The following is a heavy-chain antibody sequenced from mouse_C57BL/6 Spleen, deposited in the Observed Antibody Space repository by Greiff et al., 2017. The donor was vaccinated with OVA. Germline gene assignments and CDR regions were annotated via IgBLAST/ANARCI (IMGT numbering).Heavy chain of an antibody. V-gene: IGHV1-31*01. J-gene: IGHJ3*01. CDR1: GYSFTGYY. CDR3: AGIYYDYDEGAWFAY. D-gene: IGHD2-4*01. CDR2: IYPYNGVS. Sequence: EVKLVESGPELVKPGASVKISCKASGYSFTGYYMHWVKQSHGNILDWIGYIYPYNGVSSYNQKFTGKATLTVDKSSSTAYMELRSLTSEDSAVYYCAGIYYDYDEGAWFAYWGQGTLVTVSA.